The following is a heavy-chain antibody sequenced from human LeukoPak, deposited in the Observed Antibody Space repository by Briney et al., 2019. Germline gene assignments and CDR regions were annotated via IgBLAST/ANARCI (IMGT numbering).Heavy chain of an antibody. J-gene: IGHJ4*02. CDR1: GFTFSGHA. CDR3: AKDYDFWSGYYPD. V-gene: IGHV3-23*01. D-gene: IGHD3-3*01. Sequence: GGSLRLSCAASGFTFSGHAMGWVRQAPGKGLEWGSAMSGNGGSIGYADSVKGRFTISRDNSKNTLYLQMNSLRAEDTAVYYCAKDYDFWSGYYPDWGQGTLVTVSS. CDR2: MSGNGGSI.